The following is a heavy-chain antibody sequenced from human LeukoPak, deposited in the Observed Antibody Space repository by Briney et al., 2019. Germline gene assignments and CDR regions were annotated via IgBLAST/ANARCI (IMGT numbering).Heavy chain of an antibody. CDR3: ARDGLLWFGEYSVSFAY. Sequence: SVTVSCKASGGTFSSYAISWVRQAPGQGLEWMGGIIPIFGTANYAQKFQGRVTITADESTSTAYMELSSLRSEDTAVYYCARDGLLWFGEYSVSFAYWGQGTLVTVSS. J-gene: IGHJ4*02. CDR2: IIPIFGTA. V-gene: IGHV1-69*13. D-gene: IGHD3-10*01. CDR1: GGTFSSYA.